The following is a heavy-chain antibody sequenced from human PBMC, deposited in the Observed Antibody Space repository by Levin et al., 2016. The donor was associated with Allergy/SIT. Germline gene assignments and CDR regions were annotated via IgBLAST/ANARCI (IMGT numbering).Heavy chain of an antibody. CDR2: IYPGDSDT. D-gene: IGHD1-26*01. Sequence: GESLKISCKGSGYSFSTKWIGWVRQMPGKGLEWMGIIYPGDSDTRYSPSSQGQVTISADKSISTAYLQWSSLKASDSAMYYCAIREGNSGGYSWGQGTLVTVSS. J-gene: IGHJ4*02. CDR1: GYSFSTKW. V-gene: IGHV5-51*01. CDR3: AIREGNSGGYS.